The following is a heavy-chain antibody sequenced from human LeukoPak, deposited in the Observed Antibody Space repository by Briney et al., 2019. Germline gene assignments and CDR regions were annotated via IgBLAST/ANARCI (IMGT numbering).Heavy chain of an antibody. V-gene: IGHV4-59*01. CDR1: SGSISSYY. CDR2: ISYSGNT. CDR3: ARGKDSFDTFDI. J-gene: IGHJ3*02. D-gene: IGHD2-15*01. Sequence: SETLSLTCTVSSGSISSYYWSWIRQPPGNGLGWIGYISYSGNTNYNPSLKSRVTISVDTSKNQFSLKLSSVTAADTAEYFCARGKDSFDTFDIWGQGTMVTVSS.